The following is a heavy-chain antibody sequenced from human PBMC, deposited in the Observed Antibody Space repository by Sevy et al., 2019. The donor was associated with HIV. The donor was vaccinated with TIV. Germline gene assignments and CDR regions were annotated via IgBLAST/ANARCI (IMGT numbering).Heavy chain of an antibody. CDR2: IYYSGST. J-gene: IGHJ3*02. V-gene: IGHV4-61*01. D-gene: IGHD5-12*01. CDR3: AREDYVDIVATLREVSGSIGAFDI. Sequence: SETLSLTCTVSGGSVSSGSYHWSWIRQPPGKGREWIGYIYYSGSTNYNASLKSRVTISVDTSKNQFSLNLSSVTAAETAVYYCAREDYVDIVATLREVSGSIGAFDIWGQGTMVTVSS. CDR1: GGSVSSGSYH.